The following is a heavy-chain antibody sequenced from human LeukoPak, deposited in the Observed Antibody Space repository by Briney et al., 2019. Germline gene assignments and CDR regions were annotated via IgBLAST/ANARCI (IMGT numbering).Heavy chain of an antibody. D-gene: IGHD3-16*01. V-gene: IGHV3-7*01. Sequence: PGGSLRLSCAASGFTFSDFWMSWVRQAPGKGLEWVANIKQDGSEKYYLDSVKGRFTISRDNAKNSLYLQVNSLRAEDTAVYYCARDKIGGPTLLDYRGQGTLVTVSS. J-gene: IGHJ4*02. CDR3: ARDKIGGPTLLDY. CDR2: IKQDGSEK. CDR1: GFTFSDFW.